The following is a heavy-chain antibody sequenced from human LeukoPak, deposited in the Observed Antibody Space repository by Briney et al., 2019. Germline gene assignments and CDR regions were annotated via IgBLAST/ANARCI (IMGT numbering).Heavy chain of an antibody. CDR2: ISSSGSTI. Sequence: GGSLRLSCAASGFTFSSYEMNWVRQAPGKGLEWVSYISSSGSTIYYADSVKGRFTISRDNAKNSLYLQMNSLRAEDTAVYYCAGGKRILRYFDWLFPGSPSYYYYYMDVWGKGTTVTISS. J-gene: IGHJ6*03. CDR3: AGGKRILRYFDWLFPGSPSYYYYYMDV. D-gene: IGHD3-9*01. V-gene: IGHV3-48*03. CDR1: GFTFSSYE.